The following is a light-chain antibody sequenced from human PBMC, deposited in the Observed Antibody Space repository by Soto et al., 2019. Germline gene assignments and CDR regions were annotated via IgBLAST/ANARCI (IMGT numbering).Light chain of an antibody. CDR1: QGISTW. CDR2: AAS. V-gene: IGKV1-12*01. J-gene: IGKJ3*01. Sequence: DIQMTQSPLSVSASVGDRVTISCRASQGISTWLAWYQQKPGKAPKLLIYAASSLQTGVPSRFSGSGSGTDLTLTISSLQPEDTAPYVCQRAEGFAFPFGHGPKLEIE. CDR3: QRAEGFAFP.